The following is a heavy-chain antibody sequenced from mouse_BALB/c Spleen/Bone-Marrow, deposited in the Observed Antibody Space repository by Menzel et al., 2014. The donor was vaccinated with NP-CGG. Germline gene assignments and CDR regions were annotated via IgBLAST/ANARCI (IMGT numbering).Heavy chain of an antibody. D-gene: IGHD2-3*01. V-gene: IGHV1-9*01. CDR1: GYTFSSYW. J-gene: IGHJ2*01. CDR3: TRWGWSFDY. CDR2: ILPGSGSS. Sequence: VKLQESGAELMKPGASEKISCKATGYTFSSYWIEWVKQRPGHGLEWIGEILPGSGSSNYNEKFKGKATITADTSSNTAYMQLSSLTSEDSAVYYCTRWGWSFDYWGQGTTLTVSS.